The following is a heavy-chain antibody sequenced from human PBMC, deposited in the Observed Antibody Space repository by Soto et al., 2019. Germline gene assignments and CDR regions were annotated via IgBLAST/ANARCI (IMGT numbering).Heavy chain of an antibody. J-gene: IGHJ3*02. V-gene: IGHV3-23*01. CDR2: ISGSGAST. CDR3: AKKDGTDGYYDAFDI. Sequence: PGGSLRLSCAVSGFTLSNYAMSWVRQAPGKGLDWVSAISGSGASTYNADSVKGRFTISRDNSKNTLYLQMNSLRAEDTALYYCAKKDGTDGYYDAFDIWGQGTMVTVSS. CDR1: GFTLSNYA. D-gene: IGHD3-22*01.